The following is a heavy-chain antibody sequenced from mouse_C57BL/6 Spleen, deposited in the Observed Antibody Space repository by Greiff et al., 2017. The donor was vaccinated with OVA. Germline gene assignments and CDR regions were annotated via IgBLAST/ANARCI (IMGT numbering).Heavy chain of an antibody. V-gene: IGHV1-64*01. CDR2: IYPNSGST. CDR3: ARSPLFSFDY. Sequence: QVQLQQPGAELVKPGASVKLSCKASGYTFTSYWMHWVTQRPGQGLEWIGMIYPNSGSTNYNEKFKSKATLTVDKSSSTAYMQLSGLTSEDSAVYYCARSPLFSFDYWGQGTTLTVSS. J-gene: IGHJ2*01. CDR1: GYTFTSYW.